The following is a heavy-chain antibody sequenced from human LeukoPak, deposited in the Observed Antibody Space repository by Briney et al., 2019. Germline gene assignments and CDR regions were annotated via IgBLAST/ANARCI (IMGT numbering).Heavy chain of an antibody. CDR3: ARGPAADAFDI. V-gene: IGHV4-59*01. CDR2: IYYSGST. CDR1: GGSISSYY. D-gene: IGHD6-25*01. J-gene: IGHJ3*02. Sequence: SETLSLTCTVSGGSISSYYWSWIRQPPGKGLEWIGYIYYSGSTNHNPSLKSRVTISVDTSKNQFSLKLSSVTAADTAVYYCARGPAADAFDIWGQGTMVTVSS.